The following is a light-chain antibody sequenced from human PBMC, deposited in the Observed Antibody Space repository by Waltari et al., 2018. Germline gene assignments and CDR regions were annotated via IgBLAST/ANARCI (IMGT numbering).Light chain of an antibody. V-gene: IGKV4-1*01. CDR2: WAS. CDR3: QQHYTAPIT. Sequence: DIVMTQSPDSLAVSLGERATINCKSSQSVLHSSKNKKYLAWYQQKPGQPLKLLMYWASTRESVVPDRFSGSGSGTYFTLTISSLQAEDVAVYYCQQHYTAPITFGQGTRLDIK. J-gene: IGKJ5*01. CDR1: QSVLHSSKNKKY.